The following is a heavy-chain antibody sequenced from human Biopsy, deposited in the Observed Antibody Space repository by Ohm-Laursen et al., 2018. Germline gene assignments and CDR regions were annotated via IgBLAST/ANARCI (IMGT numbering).Heavy chain of an antibody. J-gene: IGHJ5*02. Sequence: ASVKASCKASGYTFTGYHAHWARQAPGQGLEWMGWINAKTGDTNYAKKFQGRVTMTRDTSISTAYVDLSSLRSDDTAVYYCTRGGYYYDSLAYYYWFDPWGQGTLVTVSS. CDR2: INAKTGDT. CDR3: TRGGYYYDSLAYYYWFDP. D-gene: IGHD3-22*01. CDR1: GYTFTGYH. V-gene: IGHV1-2*02.